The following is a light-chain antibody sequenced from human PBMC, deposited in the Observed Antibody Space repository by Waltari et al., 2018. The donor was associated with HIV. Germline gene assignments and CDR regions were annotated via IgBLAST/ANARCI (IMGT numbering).Light chain of an antibody. Sequence: EIVLTQSPATLSLSPGERATLPCRASQNVINFLAWYQQRPGQAPRLLIYDASIRATGIPAMFSGSGSGTDFTLTISSLEPEDSAVYYCQQRKHWPPLTFGPGTKVEIK. J-gene: IGKJ3*01. V-gene: IGKV3-11*01. CDR1: QNVINF. CDR2: DAS. CDR3: QQRKHWPPLT.